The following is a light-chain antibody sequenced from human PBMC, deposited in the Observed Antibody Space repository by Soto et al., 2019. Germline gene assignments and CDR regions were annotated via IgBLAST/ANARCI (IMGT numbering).Light chain of an antibody. CDR2: EVS. Sequence: SALTQPASVSGSHLQSIPISCTGTSSDVGSYNLVSWYQQHPGKAPKLMIYEVSKWLSGVSNRFSGSKSGNTASLTISGLQAEDEADYYCCSYAGSSTFYVFGTGTKVTVL. V-gene: IGLV2-23*02. CDR3: CSYAGSSTFYV. J-gene: IGLJ1*01. CDR1: SSDVGSYNL.